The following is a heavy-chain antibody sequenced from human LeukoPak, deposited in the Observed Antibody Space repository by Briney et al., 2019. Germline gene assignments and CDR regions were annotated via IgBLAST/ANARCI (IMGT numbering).Heavy chain of an antibody. Sequence: GASVKVSCKASGYTFTSYYMHWVRRAPGQGLEWMGIINPSGGSTSYAQKFQGRVTMTRDTSTSTVYMELSSLRSEDTAVYYCARGSDILTGYGFNYYYGMDVWGQGTTVTVSS. CDR1: GYTFTSYY. V-gene: IGHV1-46*01. CDR2: INPSGGST. CDR3: ARGSDILTGYGFNYYYGMDV. J-gene: IGHJ6*02. D-gene: IGHD3-9*01.